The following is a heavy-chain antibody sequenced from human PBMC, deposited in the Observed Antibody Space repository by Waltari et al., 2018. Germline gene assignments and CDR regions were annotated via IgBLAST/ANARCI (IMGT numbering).Heavy chain of an antibody. J-gene: IGHJ4*02. D-gene: IGHD6-13*01. CDR2: IIPIFGTA. Sequence: QVQLVQSGAEVKKPGSSVKVSCKASGGTFSSYAISWVRQAPGQGLEWMGRIIPIFGTANYAQKFQGRVTMTRDTSISTAYMELSRLRSDDTAVYYCARRSDIAAAGYYFDYWGQGTLVTVSS. CDR1: GGTFSSYA. CDR3: ARRSDIAAAGYYFDY. V-gene: IGHV1-69*05.